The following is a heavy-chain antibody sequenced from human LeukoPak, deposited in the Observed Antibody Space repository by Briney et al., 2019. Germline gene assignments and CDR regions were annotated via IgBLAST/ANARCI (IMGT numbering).Heavy chain of an antibody. Sequence: SETLSVTCTVSGGSINTYYWSWIRQPPGKGLEWIGNIYYSGSTNYNPSLMSRVAISVDPSKNEFSLRLNSVTAADTAVYYCARAGSVAGTHWFDPWGQGTLVTVSS. V-gene: IGHV4-59*08. CDR1: GGSINTYY. CDR3: ARAGSVAGTHWFDP. D-gene: IGHD6-19*01. CDR2: IYYSGST. J-gene: IGHJ5*02.